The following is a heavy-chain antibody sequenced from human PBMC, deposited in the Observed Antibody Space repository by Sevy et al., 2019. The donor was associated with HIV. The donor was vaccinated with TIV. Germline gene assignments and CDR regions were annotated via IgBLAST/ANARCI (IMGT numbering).Heavy chain of an antibody. V-gene: IGHV1-24*01. CDR3: ATTKDYYDSSGYPFDS. CDR2: FDPEDGDPEDGKT. CDR1: GYTLTKLS. Sequence: ASVKVSCKVSGYTLTKLSMHWVRQTPGKGLEWMTTFDPEDGDPEDGKTIYAQKFLGRVTMTEDISTDTAYMELSSLRSEDTAVYYCATTKDYYDSSGYPFDSWGQGTLVTVSS. D-gene: IGHD3-22*01. J-gene: IGHJ4*02.